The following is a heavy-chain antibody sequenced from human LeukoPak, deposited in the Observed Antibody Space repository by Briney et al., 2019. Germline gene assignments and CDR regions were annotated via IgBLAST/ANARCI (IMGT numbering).Heavy chain of an antibody. CDR1: SFSGYCFY. Sequence: KASENLSLTSSVSSFSGYCFYWGRLPPAPGQGRVWRVYPYYDGSTNYNPSLKSRLTISVDTSKNLFSLKLTSVTAADTAVYYCARLLRYHDTSGYQFFDFWGQGALVTVSS. CDR3: ARLLRYHDTSGYQFFDF. V-gene: IGHV4-59*02. D-gene: IGHD3-22*01. J-gene: IGHJ4*02. CDR2: PYYDGST.